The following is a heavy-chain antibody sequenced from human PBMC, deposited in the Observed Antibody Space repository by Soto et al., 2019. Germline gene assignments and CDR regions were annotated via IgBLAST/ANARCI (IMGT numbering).Heavy chain of an antibody. J-gene: IGHJ4*02. V-gene: IGHV4-59*08. D-gene: IGHD6-19*01. CDR2: IYYSGST. Sequence: QVQLQESGPGLVKPSETLSLTCTVSGGSISSYYWSWIRQPPGKGLEWIGYIYYSGSTNYNPSLKSRVTTPVDTSKNQFSLKLSSVTAADTAVYYCARHVRSGYSSGWTDYWGQGTLVTVSS. CDR3: ARHVRSGYSSGWTDY. CDR1: GGSISSYY.